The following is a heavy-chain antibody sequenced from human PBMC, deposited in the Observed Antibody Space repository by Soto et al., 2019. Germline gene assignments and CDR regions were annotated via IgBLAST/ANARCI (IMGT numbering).Heavy chain of an antibody. CDR2: IYTSGST. D-gene: IGHD6-19*01. Sequence: QVQLQESGPGLVKPSETLSLTCTVSGGSISSYDWSWIRQPAGKGLEWIGRIYTSGSTNYNPSLKSRVTMSVDTSKNQFSLKLSSVTAADTAVYYCASGSTRGGWRFDYWGQGTLVTVSS. CDR3: ASGSTRGGWRFDY. CDR1: GGSISSYD. V-gene: IGHV4-4*07. J-gene: IGHJ4*02.